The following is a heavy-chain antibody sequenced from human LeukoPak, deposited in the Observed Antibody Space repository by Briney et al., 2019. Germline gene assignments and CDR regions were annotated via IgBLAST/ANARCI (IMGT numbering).Heavy chain of an antibody. V-gene: IGHV4-59*01. CDR2: IYYSGST. D-gene: IGHD3-10*01. CDR3: ASDTYYYGSGSYYGWFDY. CDR1: GGSISSYY. Sequence: KASETLSLTCTVSGGSISSYYWSWIRQPPGKGLEWIGYIYYSGSTNYNPSLKSRVTISVDTSKNQFSLKLSSVTAADTAVYYCASDTYYYGSGSYYGWFDYWGQGTLVTVSS. J-gene: IGHJ4*02.